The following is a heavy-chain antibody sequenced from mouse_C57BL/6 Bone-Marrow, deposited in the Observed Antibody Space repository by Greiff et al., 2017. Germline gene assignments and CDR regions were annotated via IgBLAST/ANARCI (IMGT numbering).Heavy chain of an antibody. V-gene: IGHV1-22*01. CDR2: INPNNGGT. CDR3: AKAYDYYAMDD. J-gene: IGHJ4*01. D-gene: IGHD6-5*01. CDR1: GYTFTDYY. Sequence: VQLQQSGPELVKPGASVQMSCKASGYTFTDYYMHWVKQSHGKSLEWIGYINPNNGGTSYNQKFKGKATLTVNTSSSTAYMELRSLTSVDSAVYDGAKAYDYYAMDDWGRGTAVTV.